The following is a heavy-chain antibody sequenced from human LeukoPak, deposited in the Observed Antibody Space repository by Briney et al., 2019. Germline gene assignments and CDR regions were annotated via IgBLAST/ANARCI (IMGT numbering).Heavy chain of an antibody. CDR1: GFTFSSYV. CDR3: AKAPAPYYYYYGMDV. CDR2: ISDNGVTR. V-gene: IGHV3-23*01. Sequence: GGSLRLSCAASGFTFSSYVMNWVRQAPGKGLEWVSSISDNGVTRYYADSVKGRFTISRDNSGNTVYLQMNSLRAEDTAIYYCAKAPAPYYYYYGMDVWDQGTAVTVSS. J-gene: IGHJ6*02.